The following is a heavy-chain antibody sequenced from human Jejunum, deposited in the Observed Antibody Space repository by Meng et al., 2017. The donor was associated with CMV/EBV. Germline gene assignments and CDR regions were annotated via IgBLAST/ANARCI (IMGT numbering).Heavy chain of an antibody. J-gene: IGHJ4*02. D-gene: IGHD6-19*01. CDR1: GFTFSTSW. CDR2: IDGDETTT. V-gene: IGHV3-74*01. CDR3: ARAVSGGSLADY. Sequence: CAVSGFTFSTSWMPWVRQAPGQGLVWVSRIDGDETTTGYADSVRGRFTISRDNAKNTLYLEMNSLRDDDTGVYYCARAVSGGSLADYWGQGTLVTVSS.